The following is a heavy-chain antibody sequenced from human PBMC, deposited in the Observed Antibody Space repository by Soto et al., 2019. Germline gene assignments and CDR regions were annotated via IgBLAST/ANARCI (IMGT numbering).Heavy chain of an antibody. Sequence: GASVKVSCKASGGTFSSYTISWVRQAPGQGLEWMGRIIPILGIANYAQKFQGRVTITADKSTSTAYMELSSLRSEDTAVYYCARASVDTAMVDCWGQGTLVTVSS. D-gene: IGHD5-18*01. J-gene: IGHJ4*02. V-gene: IGHV1-69*02. CDR1: GGTFSSYT. CDR3: ARASVDTAMVDC. CDR2: IIPILGIA.